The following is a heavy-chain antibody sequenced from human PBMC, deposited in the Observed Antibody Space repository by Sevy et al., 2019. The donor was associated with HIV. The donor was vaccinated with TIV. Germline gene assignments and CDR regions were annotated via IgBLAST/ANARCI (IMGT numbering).Heavy chain of an antibody. CDR1: GGSFSGYY. J-gene: IGHJ5*02. CDR2: INHSGGT. Sequence: SETLSLTCAVYGGSFSGYYWSWIRQPPGNGLEWIGEINHSGGTNYNPSLKSRVTISVDTSKNQFSLKLSSVTAADTAVYYCAAKLERPNWFDPSGQGTLVTVSS. V-gene: IGHV4-34*01. D-gene: IGHD1-1*01. CDR3: AAKLERPNWFDP.